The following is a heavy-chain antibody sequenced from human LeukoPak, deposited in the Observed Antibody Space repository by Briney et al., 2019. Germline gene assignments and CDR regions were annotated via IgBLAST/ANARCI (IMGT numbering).Heavy chain of an antibody. D-gene: IGHD6-6*01. CDR2: INWNGGST. V-gene: IGHV3-20*04. Sequence: PGGSLRLSCAASGFTFDDYGMSWVRQAPGKGLELVSGINWNGGSTGYADSVKGRFTISRDNAKNSLYLQMNSLRAEDTALYYCARGLRRGLYSSSWGYYYYYMDVWGKGTTVTVSS. J-gene: IGHJ6*03. CDR3: ARGLRRGLYSSSWGYYYYYMDV. CDR1: GFTFDDYG.